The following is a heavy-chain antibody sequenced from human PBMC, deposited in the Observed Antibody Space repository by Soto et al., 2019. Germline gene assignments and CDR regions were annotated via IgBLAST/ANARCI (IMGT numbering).Heavy chain of an antibody. CDR1: GFTFSSNS. D-gene: IGHD3-10*01. CDR2: ISSSSSTI. J-gene: IGHJ4*02. Sequence: PGGSLRLSCAAYGFTFSSNSMNWVRQAPGKGLEWVSYISSSSSTIHYADSVKGRFTISRDNAKNSLYLQMNSLRAEDTAVYYCAKDLGELALDFWGQGAMVTVSS. V-gene: IGHV3-48*01. CDR3: AKDLGELALDF.